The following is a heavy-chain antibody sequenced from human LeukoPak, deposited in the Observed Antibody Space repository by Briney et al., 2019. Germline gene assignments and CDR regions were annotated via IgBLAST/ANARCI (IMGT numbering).Heavy chain of an antibody. CDR2: IFDSGIT. CDR3: ARRAGDLYFAL. V-gene: IGHV4-61*01. Sequence: SETLSLTCTVSGTSVNGGNFYWTWIRQTPGKGLEWIGYIFDSGITHYNPSLKSRVTISIDTSNNQFSLKLTSVTPADTALYYLARRAGDLYFALWGQGTLVIVSS. D-gene: IGHD3-10*01. CDR1: GTSVNGGNFY. J-gene: IGHJ4*02.